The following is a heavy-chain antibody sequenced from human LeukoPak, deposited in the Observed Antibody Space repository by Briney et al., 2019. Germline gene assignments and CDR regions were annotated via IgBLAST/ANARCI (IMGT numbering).Heavy chain of an antibody. Sequence: PGGSLRLSCAASGFTFSSYGMHWVRQAPGKGLEWVAFIRYDGSNKYYADSVKGRFTISRDNSKNTLYLQMNSLRAEDTAVYYCAKDANYDSSGYYFRPPPPYYYYYMDVWGKGTTVTISS. V-gene: IGHV3-30*02. D-gene: IGHD3-22*01. CDR1: GFTFSSYG. CDR3: AKDANYDSSGYYFRPPPPYYYYYMDV. J-gene: IGHJ6*03. CDR2: IRYDGSNK.